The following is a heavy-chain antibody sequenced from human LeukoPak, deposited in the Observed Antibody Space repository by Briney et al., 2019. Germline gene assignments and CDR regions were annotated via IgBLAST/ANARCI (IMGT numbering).Heavy chain of an antibody. CDR2: ISAYNGNT. D-gene: IGHD3-16*02. CDR3: ARVRNDYVWGSYRYTYYFDY. Sequence: GASVKVSCKASGYTFTSYGISWVRQAPGQGLEWRGWISAYNGNTNYAQKLQGRVTMTTDTSTSTAYMELRSLRSDDTAVYYCARVRNDYVWGSYRYTYYFDYWGQGTLVTVSS. V-gene: IGHV1-18*01. J-gene: IGHJ4*02. CDR1: GYTFTSYG.